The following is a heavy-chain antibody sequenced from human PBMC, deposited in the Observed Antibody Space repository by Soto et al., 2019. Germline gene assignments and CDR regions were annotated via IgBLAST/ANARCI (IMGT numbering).Heavy chain of an antibody. Sequence: ASVKFSCKASGDTFTVYFMHWVRQAPGQGLEWMGWINPNSGGTNYAQKFQGRVTMTRDTSISTVYMELSRLRSDDTAVYYCARGGGSPGFYYYHGMDVWGQGTTVTVSS. CDR2: INPNSGGT. J-gene: IGHJ6*02. CDR3: ARGGGSPGFYYYHGMDV. V-gene: IGHV1-2*02. D-gene: IGHD2-15*01. CDR1: GDTFTVYF.